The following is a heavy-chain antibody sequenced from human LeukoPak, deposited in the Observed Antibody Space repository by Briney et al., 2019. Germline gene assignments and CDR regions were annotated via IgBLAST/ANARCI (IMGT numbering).Heavy chain of an antibody. D-gene: IGHD1-1*01. J-gene: IGHJ4*02. V-gene: IGHV3-7*01. CDR3: ARVGYNNNNVYF. CDR1: GFTFSLYW. CDR2: IKPDGSDT. Sequence: GGCLRLSCAVSGFTFSLYWMSWVRQAPGKGLEWVANIKPDGSDTYYMDSVEGGFTISRDNPTHSLYQQTNSLRAADTAVYYCARVGYNNNNVYFWGQGALVTVSP.